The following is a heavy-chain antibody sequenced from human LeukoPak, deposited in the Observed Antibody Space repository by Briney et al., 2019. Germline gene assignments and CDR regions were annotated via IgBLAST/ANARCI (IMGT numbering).Heavy chain of an antibody. CDR2: ISSSSSYI. V-gene: IGHV3-21*01. J-gene: IGHJ3*02. Sequence: RGSLRLSCAASGFTFSSYSMNWVRQAPGKGLEWVSSISSSSSYIYYADSVKGRFTISRDNAKNSLYLQMNSLRAEDTAVYYCASSRTYYDFWSGYYPRRDAFDIWGQGTMVTVSS. D-gene: IGHD3-3*01. CDR1: GFTFSSYS. CDR3: ASSRTYYDFWSGYYPRRDAFDI.